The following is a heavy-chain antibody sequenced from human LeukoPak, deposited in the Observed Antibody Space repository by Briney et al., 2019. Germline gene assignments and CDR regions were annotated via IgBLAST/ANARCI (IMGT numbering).Heavy chain of an antibody. CDR3: ARDRPGIAAAGTFLFDY. Sequence: GGSLRLSCAASGFSFSSYSMNWVRQAPGKGLEWVGRIKSKTDGGTTDYAAPVKGRFTISRDNSKNTLYLQMNSLRAEDTAVYYCARDRPGIAAAGTFLFDYWGQGTLVTVSS. D-gene: IGHD6-13*01. CDR2: IKSKTDGGTT. J-gene: IGHJ4*02. V-gene: IGHV3-15*01. CDR1: GFSFSSYS.